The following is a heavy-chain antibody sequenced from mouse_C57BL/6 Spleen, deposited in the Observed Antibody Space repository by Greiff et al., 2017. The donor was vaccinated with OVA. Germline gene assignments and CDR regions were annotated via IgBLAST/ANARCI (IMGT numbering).Heavy chain of an antibody. CDR2: IWSGGST. Sequence: QVQLQQSGPGLVQPSQSLSITCTVSGFSLTSYGVHWVRQSPGKGLEWLGVIWSGGSTDYNAAFISRLSISKDNSKSQVFFKMNSLQADDTVIYYCAREVGYSNSWFAYWGQGTLVTVSA. V-gene: IGHV2-2*01. CDR1: GFSLTSYG. CDR3: AREVGYSNSWFAY. J-gene: IGHJ3*01. D-gene: IGHD2-5*01.